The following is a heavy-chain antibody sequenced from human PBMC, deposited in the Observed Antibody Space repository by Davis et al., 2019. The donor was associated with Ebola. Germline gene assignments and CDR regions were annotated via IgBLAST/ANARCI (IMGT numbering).Heavy chain of an antibody. V-gene: IGHV3-30*18. D-gene: IGHD2-2*01. Sequence: GESLKISCAASGFTFSSYGMHWVRQAPGKGLEWVAVISYDGSNKYYADSVKGRFTISRDNSKNTLYLQMNGLRVEDTAIYYCAKDTSNIWFDMWGQGTNVTVSS. CDR2: ISYDGSNK. CDR3: AKDTSNIWFDM. CDR1: GFTFSSYG. J-gene: IGHJ3*02.